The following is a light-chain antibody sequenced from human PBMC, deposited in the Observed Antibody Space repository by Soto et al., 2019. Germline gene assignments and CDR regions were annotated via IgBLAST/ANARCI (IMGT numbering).Light chain of an antibody. V-gene: IGLV3-1*01. J-gene: IGLJ1*01. Sequence: ELTQPPSVSVSPGQTASITCSGDKLGDKYACWYQQKPGQSPVLVIYQDSKRPSGIPERFSGSNSGNTATLTISGTQAMDEADYYCQAWDSSTAWVFGTGTKLTVL. CDR2: QDS. CDR3: QAWDSSTAWV. CDR1: KLGDKY.